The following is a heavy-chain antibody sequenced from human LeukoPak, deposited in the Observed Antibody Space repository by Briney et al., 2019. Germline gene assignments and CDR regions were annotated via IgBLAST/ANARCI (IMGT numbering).Heavy chain of an antibody. V-gene: IGHV3-30*19. Sequence: GGSLRLSCVASGFTFGSYGLHWVRQAPGKGLEWMTFITKDGRNKYYADSVKGRFTISRDNSKNTLYLQMDSLRADDTAVYYCARAEGYSGYDYSNYWGQGTLVTVSS. D-gene: IGHD5-12*01. CDR1: GFTFGSYG. J-gene: IGHJ4*02. CDR3: ARAEGYSGYDYSNY. CDR2: ITKDGRNK.